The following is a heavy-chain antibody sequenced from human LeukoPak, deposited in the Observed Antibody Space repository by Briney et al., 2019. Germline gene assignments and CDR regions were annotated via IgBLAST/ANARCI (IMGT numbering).Heavy chain of an antibody. CDR2: ISSSGSTI. CDR1: GFTFSDWY. D-gene: IGHD3-10*02. CDR3: AELGITMIGGV. V-gene: IGHV3-11*04. Sequence: GGSLRLSCAASGFTFSDWYMSWIRQTPGKGLEWISYISSSGSTIYYADSVKGRFTISRDNAKNSLYLQMNSLRAEDTAVYYCAELGITMIGGVWGKGTTVTISS. J-gene: IGHJ6*04.